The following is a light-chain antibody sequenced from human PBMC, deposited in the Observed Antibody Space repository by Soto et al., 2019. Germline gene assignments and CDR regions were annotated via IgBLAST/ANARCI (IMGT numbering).Light chain of an antibody. J-gene: IGKJ4*02. Sequence: EVALTQSPATLSLSPGERATLSCRASQSVSRYLAWYQQKPGQAPRLLIYDASNRATGIPARFSGSGSGTDFTLTISSLAPEDFAVYYCQQRSNWPRTTFGGGTKVDIK. CDR3: QQRSNWPRTT. CDR1: QSVSRY. V-gene: IGKV3-11*01. CDR2: DAS.